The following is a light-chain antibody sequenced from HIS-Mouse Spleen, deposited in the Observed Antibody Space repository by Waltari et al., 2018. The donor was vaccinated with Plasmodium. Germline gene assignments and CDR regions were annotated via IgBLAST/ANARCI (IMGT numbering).Light chain of an antibody. J-gene: IGLJ3*02. CDR1: AFPKKY. CDR2: EDS. CDR3: YSTDSSGNHRV. Sequence: SYELTQPPSVSLSPGQTARIPCPGDAFPKKYAYWYQQKSGQAPVLVIYEDSKRPSGIPERFSGSSSGTMATLTISGAQVEDEADYYCYSTDSSGNHRVFGGGTKLTVL. V-gene: IGLV3-10*01.